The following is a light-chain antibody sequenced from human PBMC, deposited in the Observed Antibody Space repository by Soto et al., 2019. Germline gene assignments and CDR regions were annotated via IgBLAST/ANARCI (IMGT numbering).Light chain of an antibody. J-gene: IGKJ1*01. V-gene: IGKV3-20*01. Sequence: EIVLTQSPGTLSLSPGERATLSCRASQSVSSNYLAWYQQKPGQAPRPLIYGASSRATGIPDRFSGSGAGTDFTLTISRLESEAFAVYYCQKYGSSPWTFGQGTKVEIK. CDR2: GAS. CDR3: QKYGSSPWT. CDR1: QSVSSNY.